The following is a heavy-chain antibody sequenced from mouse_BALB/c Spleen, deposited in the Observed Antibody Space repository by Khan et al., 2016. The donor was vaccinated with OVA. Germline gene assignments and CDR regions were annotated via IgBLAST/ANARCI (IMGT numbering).Heavy chain of an antibody. CDR2: IWSGGST. CDR3: ARNYDYDEGLAY. D-gene: IGHD2-4*01. V-gene: IGHV2-2*03. J-gene: IGHJ3*01. Sequence: QVQLKQSGPGLVKPSQSLSITCTVSGFSLNYYGVHWVRQSPGKGLEWLGVIWSGGSTDYNAPFISRLSISKDNSKSHVFFKMMSLQSNDTAIYXCARNYDYDEGLAYWGQGTLVTVSA. CDR1: GFSLNYYG.